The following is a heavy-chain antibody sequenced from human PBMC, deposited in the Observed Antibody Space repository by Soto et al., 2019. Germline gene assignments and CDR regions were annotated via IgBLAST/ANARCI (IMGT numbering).Heavy chain of an antibody. Sequence: ASVKVSCKASGGTFSSYAISWVRQAPGQGLEWMGGIISIFGTANYAQKFQGRVTITADESTSTAYMELSSLRSEDTAVYYCARHSSSWYRYYFDYWGQGTLVTSPQ. J-gene: IGHJ4*02. V-gene: IGHV1-69*13. CDR2: IISIFGTA. CDR3: ARHSSSWYRYYFDY. CDR1: GGTFSSYA. D-gene: IGHD6-13*01.